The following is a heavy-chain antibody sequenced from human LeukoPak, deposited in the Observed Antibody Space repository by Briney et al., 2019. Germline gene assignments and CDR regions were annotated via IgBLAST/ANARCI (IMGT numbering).Heavy chain of an antibody. Sequence: GGSLRLSCAASGFTFSSYSMNWVRQAPGKGLEWVSSISSSSSYIYYADSVKGRFTISRDNAKNSLYLQMNSLRAEDTAVYYCARGGYYASSGYYPIDYWGQGTLVTVSS. J-gene: IGHJ4*02. CDR1: GFTFSSYS. D-gene: IGHD3-22*01. V-gene: IGHV3-21*01. CDR2: ISSSSSYI. CDR3: ARGGYYASSGYYPIDY.